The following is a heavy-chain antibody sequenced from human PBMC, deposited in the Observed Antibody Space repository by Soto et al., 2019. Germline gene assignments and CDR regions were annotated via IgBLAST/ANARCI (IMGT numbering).Heavy chain of an antibody. Sequence: SQTLSLTCAISVDSVSSNSAAWNWIRQSPSRGLEWLGRTYYRSKWYNDYAVSVKSRITINPDTSKNQFSLQLNSVTPEDTTVYYCARSPVQTVTSLGYWGQGTLVTVSS. J-gene: IGHJ4*02. CDR3: ARSPVQTVTSLGY. CDR1: VDSVSSNSAA. CDR2: TYYRSKWYN. D-gene: IGHD4-4*01. V-gene: IGHV6-1*01.